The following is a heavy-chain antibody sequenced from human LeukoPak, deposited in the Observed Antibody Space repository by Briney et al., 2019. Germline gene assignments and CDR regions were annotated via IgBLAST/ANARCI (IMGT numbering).Heavy chain of an antibody. D-gene: IGHD6-19*01. Sequence: PSETLSLTCTVSGGSISSYYWSWIRQPPGKGLEWIGYIYYSGSTNYNPSLKSRVTISVDTSKNQFSLKLSSVTAADTAVYYCARDRPLLSAWSWFDPWGQGTLVTVSS. CDR3: ARDRPLLSAWSWFDP. CDR2: IYYSGST. CDR1: GGSISSYY. J-gene: IGHJ5*02. V-gene: IGHV4-59*01.